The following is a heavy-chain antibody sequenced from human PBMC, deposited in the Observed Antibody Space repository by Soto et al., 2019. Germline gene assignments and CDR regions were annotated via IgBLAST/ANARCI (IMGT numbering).Heavy chain of an antibody. CDR3: VREVKMARRPPPNWFDP. CDR1: GFTFDDHG. Sequence: EVQLLASGGGVVRPGGSLRLSCAASGFTFDDHGMNWVRQGPGKGPEWVSGINGNGGSLGYADSVKGRFTIFRDNAKSSLFVQMNSLRVEDTALYFCVREVKMARRPPPNWFDPWGQGIPGIVSS. CDR2: INGNGGSL. J-gene: IGHJ5*02. D-gene: IGHD6-6*01. V-gene: IGHV3-20*04.